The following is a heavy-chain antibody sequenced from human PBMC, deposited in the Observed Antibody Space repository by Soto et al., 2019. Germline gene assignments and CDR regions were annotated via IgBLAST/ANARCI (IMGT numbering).Heavy chain of an antibody. J-gene: IGHJ4*03. CDR3: AKGSVRRWLALLDY. CDR1: GFTFSSYA. V-gene: IGHV3-23*01. CDR2: ISGSGGST. D-gene: IGHD6-19*01. Sequence: GGSLRLSCAASGFTFSSYAISWVRQAPGKGLEWVSAISGSGGSTYYADSVKGRFTISRDNSKNTLYLQMNSLRAEDTAVYYCAKGSVRRWLALLDYWGQGTTVTVSS.